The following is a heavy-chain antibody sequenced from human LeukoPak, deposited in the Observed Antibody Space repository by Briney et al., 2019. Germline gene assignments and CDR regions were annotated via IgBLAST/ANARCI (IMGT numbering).Heavy chain of an antibody. Sequence: GASVKVSCKASGGTFSSYAISWVRQAPGQGLEWTGGIIPIFGTANYAQKFQGRVTITTDESTSTAYMELSSLRSEDTAVYYCARDHVAYYYDSSGSNWFDPWGQGTLVTVSS. CDR1: GGTFSSYA. V-gene: IGHV1-69*05. CDR2: IIPIFGTA. J-gene: IGHJ5*02. D-gene: IGHD3-22*01. CDR3: ARDHVAYYYDSSGSNWFDP.